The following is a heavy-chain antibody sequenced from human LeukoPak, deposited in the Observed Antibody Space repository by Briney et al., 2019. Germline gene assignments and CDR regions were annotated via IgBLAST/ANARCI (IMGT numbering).Heavy chain of an antibody. CDR3: AKDTHPTLAPRLAFDY. J-gene: IGHJ4*02. CDR2: ISWNSGII. V-gene: IGHV3-9*01. D-gene: IGHD6-6*01. Sequence: PGGSLRLSCAASGFTFDDYAMHWVRQAPGKGLEWVSGISWNSGIIGYADSVKGRFTISRDNAKNSLYLQMNSLRVEDTAFYYCAKDTHPTLAPRLAFDYWGQGTLVTVSS. CDR1: GFTFDDYA.